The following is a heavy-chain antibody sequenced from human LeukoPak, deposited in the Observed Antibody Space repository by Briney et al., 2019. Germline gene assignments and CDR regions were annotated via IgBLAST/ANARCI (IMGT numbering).Heavy chain of an antibody. CDR1: GGSISSYY. V-gene: IGHV4-59*01. J-gene: IGHJ6*02. CDR2: IYYTGST. CDR3: TKAGSLTVGRRVTAAYYGMDV. D-gene: IGHD3-10*01. Sequence: SETLSLTCTVSGGSISSYYWTWVRQAPGKGQEWIGYIYYTGSTNYTPSLKSRVTISQDTSKNHFSLRLNSVTAADTAVYYCTKAGSLTVGRRVTAAYYGMDVWGQGTTVTVSS.